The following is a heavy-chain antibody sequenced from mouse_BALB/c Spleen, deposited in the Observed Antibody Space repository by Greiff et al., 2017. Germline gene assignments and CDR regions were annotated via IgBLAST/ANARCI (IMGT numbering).Heavy chain of an antibody. J-gene: IGHJ3*01. CDR2: INPSTGGT. CDR3: ARRGDYYGSSYFAY. D-gene: IGHD1-1*01. V-gene: IGHV1-42*01. Sequence: VQLQQSGPELVKTGASVKISCKASGYSFTDYYMHWVKQSPEKSFEWIGEINPSTGGTSYNQKFKGKATLTVDKSSSTAYMQLKSLTSEDSAVYYGARRGDYYGSSYFAYWGQGTLVTVSA. CDR1: GYSFTDYY.